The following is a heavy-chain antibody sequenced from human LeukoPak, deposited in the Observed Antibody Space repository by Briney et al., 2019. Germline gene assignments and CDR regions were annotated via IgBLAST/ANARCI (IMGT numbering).Heavy chain of an antibody. CDR1: GGSFSGYY. J-gene: IGHJ6*02. CDR2: ISHSGST. CDR3: ARGYSYGWNYYYGMDV. D-gene: IGHD5-18*01. Sequence: SETLSLTCAVHGGSFSGYYWSWIRQPPGKGLEWIGEISHSGSTNYNPSLKSRVTISVDTSKNQFSLKLSSVTAADTAVYYCARGYSYGWNYYYGMDVWGQGTTGTVSS. V-gene: IGHV4-34*01.